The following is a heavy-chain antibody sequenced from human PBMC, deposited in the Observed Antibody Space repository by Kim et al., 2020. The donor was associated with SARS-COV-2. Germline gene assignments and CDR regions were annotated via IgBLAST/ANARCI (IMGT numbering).Heavy chain of an antibody. D-gene: IGHD3-22*01. V-gene: IGHV4-34*01. CDR2: INHSGST. J-gene: IGHJ4*01. Sequence: SETLSLTCAVYGGSFSGYYWSWIRQPPGKGLEWIGEINHSGSTNYNPSLKSRVTISVDTSKNQFSLKLSSVTAADTAVYYCARGDYYDSSGYYLGIDYWG. CDR1: GGSFSGYY. CDR3: ARGDYYDSSGYYLGIDY.